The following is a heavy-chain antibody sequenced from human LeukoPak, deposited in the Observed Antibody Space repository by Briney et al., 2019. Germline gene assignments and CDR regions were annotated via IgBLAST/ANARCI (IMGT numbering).Heavy chain of an antibody. J-gene: IGHJ4*02. CDR1: GFTFSSYS. Sequence: GGSLRLSCAASGFTFSSYSMHWVRQAPGKGLEWVANIKQDGSEKYYVDSVKGRFTVSRDNAQKSLYLQMNSLRAEDTAVYYCARKYSSGWFDAGPFDYWGQGTLVTVSS. D-gene: IGHD6-19*01. CDR3: ARKYSSGWFDAGPFDY. CDR2: IKQDGSEK. V-gene: IGHV3-7*01.